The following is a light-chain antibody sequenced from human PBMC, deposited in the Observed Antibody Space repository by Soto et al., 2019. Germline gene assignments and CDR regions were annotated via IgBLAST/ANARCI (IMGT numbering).Light chain of an antibody. Sequence: QSVLTQPPSASGTPGQTVTMSCSGSSSNIGSNYVYWYQQLPGTAPKLLIYRNNQRPSGVPDRFSGSKSGTSASLAISGLRSEDEADYYCAAWDDSLTGVFGGGTKLTVL. J-gene: IGLJ3*02. CDR1: SSNIGSNY. V-gene: IGLV1-47*01. CDR2: RNN. CDR3: AAWDDSLTGV.